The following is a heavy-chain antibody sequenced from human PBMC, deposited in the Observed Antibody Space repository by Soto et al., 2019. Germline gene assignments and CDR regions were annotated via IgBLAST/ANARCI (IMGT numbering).Heavy chain of an antibody. CDR2: IYSGGST. J-gene: IGHJ3*02. CDR1: AFTVSSNY. Sequence: GGSLRLSCAASAFTVSSNYMSWVRQAPGKGLEWVSIIYSGGSTYYADSVKGRFTISRDNSKNTLYLQMNSLRAEDTAVYYCARDLSRTPPWGDAFYIWGQGTMVTVSS. D-gene: IGHD1-26*01. CDR3: ARDLSRTPPWGDAFYI. V-gene: IGHV3-66*01.